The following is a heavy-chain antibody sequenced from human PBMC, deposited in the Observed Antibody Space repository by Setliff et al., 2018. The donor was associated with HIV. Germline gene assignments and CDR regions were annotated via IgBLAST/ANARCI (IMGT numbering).Heavy chain of an antibody. CDR3: TMAPRLASTYGVDV. Sequence: GGSLRLSCAASGFTFDNYGMSWVRQVPGKGLEWVSGIKWNGGSTGYGDSVKGRFTISRDDSNNTLYLQMSTLRVDDTAVYYCTMAPRLASTYGVDVWGQGTTVTVSS. V-gene: IGHV3-20*04. D-gene: IGHD2-21*01. J-gene: IGHJ6*02. CDR2: IKWNGGST. CDR1: GFTFDNYG.